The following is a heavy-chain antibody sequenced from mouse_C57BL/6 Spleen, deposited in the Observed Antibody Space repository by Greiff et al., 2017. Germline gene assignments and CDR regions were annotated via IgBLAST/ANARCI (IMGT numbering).Heavy chain of an antibody. J-gene: IGHJ2*01. Sequence: VQLVESGPELVKPGASVKISCKASGYAFSSSWMNWVKQRPGKGLEWIGRIYPGDGDTNYNGKFKGKATLTADKSSSTAYMQLSSLTSEDSAVYFCARSPYYDYDYYFDYWGQGTTLTVSS. V-gene: IGHV1-82*01. CDR3: ARSPYYDYDYYFDY. D-gene: IGHD2-4*01. CDR2: IYPGDGDT. CDR1: GYAFSSSW.